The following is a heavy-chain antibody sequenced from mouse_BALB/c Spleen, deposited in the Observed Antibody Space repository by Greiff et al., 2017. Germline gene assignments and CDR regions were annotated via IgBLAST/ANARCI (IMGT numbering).Heavy chain of an antibody. CDR3: ARRWLLRLDY. CDR1: GYTFTDYN. D-gene: IGHD2-3*01. CDR2: INPNNGGT. V-gene: IGHV1-18*01. J-gene: IGHJ4*01. Sequence: EVQLHQSGPELVKPGASVKIPCKASGYTFTDYNMDWVKQSHGKSLEWIGDINPNNGGTIYNQKFKGKATLTVDKSSSTAYMELRSLTSEDTAVYYCARRWLLRLDYWGQGTSVTVSS.